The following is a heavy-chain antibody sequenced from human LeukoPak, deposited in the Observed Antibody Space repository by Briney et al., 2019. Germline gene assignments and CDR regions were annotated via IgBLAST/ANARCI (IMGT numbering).Heavy chain of an antibody. D-gene: IGHD6-13*01. V-gene: IGHV3-23*01. CDR2: ISGSGGNT. CDR3: AKGPGVSNFDY. J-gene: IGHJ4*02. CDR1: GFTFSSSA. Sequence: GGSLRLSCAASGFTFSSSAMSWVRQAPGKGLEWVSAISGSGGNTYYADSVKGRFTISRDNSKNTLYLQMNSLRAEDTAVYYCAKGPGVSNFDYWGQGTLVTVSS.